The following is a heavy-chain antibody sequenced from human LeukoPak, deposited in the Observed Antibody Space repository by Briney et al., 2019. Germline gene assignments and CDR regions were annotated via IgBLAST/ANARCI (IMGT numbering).Heavy chain of an antibody. CDR2: IYYSGST. J-gene: IGHJ5*02. V-gene: IGHV4-59*05. D-gene: IGHD3-22*01. CDR3: GRHGGYDSSGYWFDP. CDR1: GGSISGYY. Sequence: SETLSLTCSVSGGSISGYYWSWIRQPPGKGLEWIGSIYYSGSTYYNPSLKSRVTISVDTSKNQFSLKLSSVIAADTAVYYCGRHGGYDSSGYWFDPWGQGTQVTVSS.